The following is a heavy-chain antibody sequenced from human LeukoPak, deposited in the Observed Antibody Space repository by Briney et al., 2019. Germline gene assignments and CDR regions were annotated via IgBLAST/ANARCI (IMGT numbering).Heavy chain of an antibody. CDR3: ARYLEVIVYDY. D-gene: IGHD2-21*01. Sequence: GGSLRLSCAASGITFSDYYMTWIRQAPGKGLEWVSYISNSGSTIYYADSVKGRFTISRDNAKNSLYLQMNSLRVEDTAVYYCARYLEVIVYDYWGQGTLVTVSS. V-gene: IGHV3-11*04. CDR1: GITFSDYY. J-gene: IGHJ4*02. CDR2: ISNSGSTI.